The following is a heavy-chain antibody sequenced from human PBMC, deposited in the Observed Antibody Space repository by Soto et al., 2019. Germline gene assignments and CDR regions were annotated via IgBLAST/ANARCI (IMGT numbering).Heavy chain of an antibody. CDR2: ISRGGGDT. D-gene: IGHD3-16*01. Sequence: QVQLVESGGGLVKPGGSLRLSCAASGLTFSDYSMTWIRQVPGKGLEWVSRISRGGGDTEYADSVKGRFTISRDNSKNTLYLQMNSLRPDDTAIYYCAKGGPFTGGFDPWGQGTLVTVAS. J-gene: IGHJ5*02. CDR3: AKGGPFTGGFDP. V-gene: IGHV3-11*05. CDR1: GLTFSDYS.